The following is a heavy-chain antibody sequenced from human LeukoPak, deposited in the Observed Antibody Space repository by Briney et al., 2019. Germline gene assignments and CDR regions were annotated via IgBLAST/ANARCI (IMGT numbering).Heavy chain of an antibody. CDR1: GFTLCILG. CDR2: LIGSGGRT. Sequence: GGSLTLSRAASGFTLCILGMSWARHAPGKGLEWVSALIGSGGRTYYAASVTGRFTIPSDKSKNTLYPQINSLRAEDTPIYFCAKASRDIPAAGPSGFYFDYWGQGTLVTVSS. J-gene: IGHJ4*02. D-gene: IGHD6-13*01. V-gene: IGHV3-23*01. CDR3: AKASRDIPAAGPSGFYFDY.